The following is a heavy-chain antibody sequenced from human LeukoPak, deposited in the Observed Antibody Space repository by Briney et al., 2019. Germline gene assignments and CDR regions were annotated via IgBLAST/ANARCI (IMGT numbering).Heavy chain of an antibody. CDR3: ARLQGSSRYDWFDP. CDR2: IYTSGST. V-gene: IGHV4-4*09. D-gene: IGHD6-13*01. Sequence: SETLSLTCTVSGGSISSYYWSWIRQPPGKGLEWIGYIYTSGSTNYNPSLKSRVTISVDTSKNQFSLKLSSVTAADTAVYYCARLQGSSRYDWFDPWGQGTLVTVSS. CDR1: GGSISSYY. J-gene: IGHJ5*02.